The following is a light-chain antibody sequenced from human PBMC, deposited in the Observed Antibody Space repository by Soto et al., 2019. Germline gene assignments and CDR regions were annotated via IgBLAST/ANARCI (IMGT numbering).Light chain of an antibody. CDR2: LTS. CDR1: QSLLHSDGYNY. Sequence: DIVMTQSPLSLPVTPGEPASISCRSSQSLLHSDGYNYLDWYLQKPGQSPQLLIYLTSKRASGVPDRFSGSGSCTDFILKISSVEAEDVGVYYCMQGLQPLPTFGPGTKVHIK. J-gene: IGKJ3*01. V-gene: IGKV2-28*01. CDR3: MQGLQPLPT.